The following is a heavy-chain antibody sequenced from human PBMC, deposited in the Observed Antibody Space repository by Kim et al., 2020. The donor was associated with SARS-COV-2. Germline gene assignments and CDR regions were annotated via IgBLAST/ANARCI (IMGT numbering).Heavy chain of an antibody. V-gene: IGHV4-39*01. D-gene: IGHD3-22*01. Sequence: SETLSLTCTVSGGSISSSSYYWGWIRQPPGKGLEWIGSIYYSGSTYYNPSLKSRVTISVDTSKNQFSLKLSSVTAADTAVYYCARKVLYDSSGQTNYYYYYGMDVWGQGTTVTVSS. CDR3: ARKVLYDSSGQTNYYYYYGMDV. CDR2: IYYSGST. CDR1: GGSISSSSYY. J-gene: IGHJ6*02.